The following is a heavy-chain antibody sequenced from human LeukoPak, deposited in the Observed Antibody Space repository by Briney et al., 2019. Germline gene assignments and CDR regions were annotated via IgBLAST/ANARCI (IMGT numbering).Heavy chain of an antibody. V-gene: IGHV3-30-3*01. CDR3: ARDIVVVPAAPKERDY. J-gene: IGHJ4*02. Sequence: GGSLRLSCAASGFTFSSYAMHWVRQAPGKGLEWVAVISYDGSNKYYADSVKGRFTISRDNSKNTLYLQMNSLRAEDTAVYYCARDIVVVPAAPKERDYWGQGTLVTVSS. D-gene: IGHD2-2*01. CDR1: GFTFSSYA. CDR2: ISYDGSNK.